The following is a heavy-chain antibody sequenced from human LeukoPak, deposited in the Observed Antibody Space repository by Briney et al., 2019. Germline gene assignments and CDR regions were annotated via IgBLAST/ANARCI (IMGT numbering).Heavy chain of an antibody. D-gene: IGHD1/OR15-1a*01. J-gene: IGHJ5*02. CDR3: ARDPRNKGFDP. CDR2: ISGDGSTT. V-gene: IGHV3-74*01. CDR1: GFTLSYYW. Sequence: GGSLRLSCAASGFTLSYYWMPSLRQRPGQALPRVSTISGDGSTTHYADSVKGRFTISRDNAKNTLYLEMNSLRAEDTAVYYCARDPRNKGFDPWGQGTLVTVSS.